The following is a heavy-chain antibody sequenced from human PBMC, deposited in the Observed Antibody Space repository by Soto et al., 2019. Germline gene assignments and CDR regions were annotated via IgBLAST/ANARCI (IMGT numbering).Heavy chain of an antibody. D-gene: IGHD2-8*01. CDR3: ARAGYSTTYPYFDY. CDR2: IYYSGTT. CDR1: GGSFSSSY. V-gene: IGHV4-59*01. J-gene: IGHJ4*02. Sequence: QVQLQESGPGLVKPSETLSLTCTVSGGSFSSSYWNWLRQPPGRELEWIGFIYYSGTTNYNPYLKSRVAISVDPSKNQFSLKLSSVTAADTAVYYCARAGYSTTYPYFDYWGQGTLVTVSS.